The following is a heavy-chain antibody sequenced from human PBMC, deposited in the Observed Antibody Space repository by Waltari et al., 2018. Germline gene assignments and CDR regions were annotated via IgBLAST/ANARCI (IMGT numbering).Heavy chain of an antibody. Sequence: EVQLLESGGDLVQPGGSLRLSCAASGIAFTNYAITWVRLAPGTGLGWVSAISVSDGTYYADSVKGRFTISRDTSKNTVYLQMNGLRAEDTAVYYCATPFYNWDDPLHSWGQGTLVTVSS. CDR3: ATPFYNWDDPLHS. V-gene: IGHV3-23*01. CDR2: ISVSDGT. J-gene: IGHJ4*02. D-gene: IGHD1-20*01. CDR1: GIAFTNYA.